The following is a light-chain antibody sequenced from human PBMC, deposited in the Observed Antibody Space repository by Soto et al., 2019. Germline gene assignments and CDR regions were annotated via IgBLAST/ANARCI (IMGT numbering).Light chain of an antibody. J-gene: IGKJ5*01. Sequence: EIVMTQSPATVSVSPGERATLSCRASQSFRGLLAWYQQKPGQAPRLLIYDAYNRATGIPPRFSGSGSGTDFTLTISSLEPEDSAVYYCQQRHMWPITFGQGTRLEV. CDR3: QQRHMWPIT. CDR2: DAY. CDR1: QSFRGL. V-gene: IGKV3-11*01.